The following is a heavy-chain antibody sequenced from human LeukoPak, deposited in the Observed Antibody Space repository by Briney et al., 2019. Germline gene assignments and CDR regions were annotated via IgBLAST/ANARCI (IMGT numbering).Heavy chain of an antibody. V-gene: IGHV3-33*01. D-gene: IGHD3-22*01. CDR2: IWYDGSNK. CDR1: GFTFSSYG. CDR3: ARVQRPYYYDSSGYCDY. Sequence: GGSLRLSCAASGFTFSSYGMHWVRQAPGKGLEWVAVIWYDGSNKYYADSVKGRFTISRDNSKNTLYLQMNSLRAEDTAVYYCARVQRPYYYDSSGYCDYWGQGTLVTVSS. J-gene: IGHJ4*02.